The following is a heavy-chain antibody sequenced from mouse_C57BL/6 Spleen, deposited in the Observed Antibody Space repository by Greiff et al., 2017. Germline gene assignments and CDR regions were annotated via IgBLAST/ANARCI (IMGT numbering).Heavy chain of an antibody. D-gene: IGHD1-1*01. J-gene: IGHJ2*01. CDR2: IDPSDSYT. V-gene: IGHV1-69*01. Sequence: QVQLQQPGAELVMPGASVKLSCKASGYTFTSYWMHWVKQRPGQGLEWIGEIDPSDSYTNYNQKFKGKSTLTVDKSSSTAYMQLSSLTSEDSAVYYCARSHYGSSPYFDYWGQGTTRTVSS. CDR3: ARSHYGSSPYFDY. CDR1: GYTFTSYW.